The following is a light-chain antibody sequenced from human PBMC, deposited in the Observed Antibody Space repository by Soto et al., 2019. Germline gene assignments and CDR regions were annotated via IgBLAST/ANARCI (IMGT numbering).Light chain of an antibody. V-gene: IGKV2-28*01. Sequence: DIVMTQSPLSLPVTPGEPASISCRSSQSLLHSNGYNYLNWYQQKPGKAPKLLIYAASSLQSGVPSRFSGSGSGTDFTLTISSLQSEDFAIYYCQQYNNWPLTFGGGTKVDIK. CDR3: QQYNNWPLT. CDR1: QSLLHSNGYNY. CDR2: AAS. J-gene: IGKJ4*01.